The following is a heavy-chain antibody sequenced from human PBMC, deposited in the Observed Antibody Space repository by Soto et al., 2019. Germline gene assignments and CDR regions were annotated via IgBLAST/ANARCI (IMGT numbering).Heavy chain of an antibody. J-gene: IGHJ4*02. D-gene: IGHD1-26*01. CDR1: GYTFTSYA. V-gene: IGHV1-3*01. CDR3: ARVGGMLSGSYIGY. CDR2: INAGNGNT. Sequence: GASVKVSCKASGYTFTSYAMHWVRQAPGQRLEWMGWINAGNGNTKYSQKFQGRVTITRDTSASTAYMELSSLRSEDTAVYYCARVGGMLSGSYIGYWGQGPLVTVS.